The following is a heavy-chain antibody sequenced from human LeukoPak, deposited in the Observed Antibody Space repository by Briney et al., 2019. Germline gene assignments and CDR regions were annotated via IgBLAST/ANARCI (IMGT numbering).Heavy chain of an antibody. V-gene: IGHV4-39*07. Sequence: SETLSLTCTVSGASITRSTYYWGWIRQPPGKGLEWIGCIYYSGSTYYNPSLKSRVTISVDTSKNQFSLKLSSVTAADTAVYYCARDGWYYGSGSYYPFDYWGQGTLVTVSS. CDR1: GASITRSTYY. J-gene: IGHJ4*02. CDR2: IYYSGST. D-gene: IGHD3-10*01. CDR3: ARDGWYYGSGSYYPFDY.